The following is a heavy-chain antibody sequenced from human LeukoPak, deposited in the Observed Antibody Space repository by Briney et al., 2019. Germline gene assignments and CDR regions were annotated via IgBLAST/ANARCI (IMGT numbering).Heavy chain of an antibody. J-gene: IGHJ4*02. CDR3: AKDSSVPYGITE. Sequence: PGGSLRLSCAASGFTFSSYAMSWVRQAPGKGLEWVSAISGSGGSTYYADSVKGRFTISRDNSKNTLYLQMNSLRAEDAAVYYCAKDSSVPYGITEWGQGTLVTVSS. V-gene: IGHV3-23*01. CDR1: GFTFSSYA. D-gene: IGHD4-17*01. CDR2: ISGSGGST.